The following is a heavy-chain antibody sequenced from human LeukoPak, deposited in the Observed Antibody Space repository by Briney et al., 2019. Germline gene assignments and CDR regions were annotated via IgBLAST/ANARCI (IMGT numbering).Heavy chain of an antibody. CDR1: GYSISSGYY. V-gene: IGHV4-38-2*02. J-gene: IGHJ6*03. Sequence: PSETLSLTCTVSGYSISSGYYWGWIRQPPGKGLEWIGSIYHSGSTYYNPSLKSRVTISVDTSKNQFSLKLSSVTAADTAVFYCARLPYYYYSMDVWGKGTTVTVSS. CDR3: ARLPYYYYSMDV. CDR2: IYHSGST.